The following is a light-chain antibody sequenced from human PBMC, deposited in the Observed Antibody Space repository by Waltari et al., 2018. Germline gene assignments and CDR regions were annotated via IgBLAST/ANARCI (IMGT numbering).Light chain of an antibody. J-gene: IGLJ2*01. CDR3: SSYAGSNNIL. CDR2: DVS. V-gene: IGLV2-8*01. CDR1: RSDIGGYHF. Sequence: QSALTQPPSASGSPGQSVTISCTGTRSDIGGYHFVSWYHHPPGRAPKLMIYDVSKRPSGVPDRFSGSKSGNTASLTVSGLQAEDEADYYCSSYAGSNNILFGGGTKLTVL.